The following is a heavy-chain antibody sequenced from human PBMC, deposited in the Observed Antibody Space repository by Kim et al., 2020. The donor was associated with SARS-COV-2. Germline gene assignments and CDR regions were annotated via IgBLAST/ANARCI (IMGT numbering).Heavy chain of an antibody. Sequence: GESLKISCKGSGYSFTSYWIGWVRQMPGKGLEWMGIIYPGDSDTRYSPSFQGQVTISADKSISTAYLQWSSLKASDTAMYYCARDRSRKTYYYYGMDVWGQGTTVTVSS. CDR3: ARDRSRKTYYYYGMDV. CDR2: IYPGDSDT. J-gene: IGHJ6*02. V-gene: IGHV5-51*01. CDR1: GYSFTSYW.